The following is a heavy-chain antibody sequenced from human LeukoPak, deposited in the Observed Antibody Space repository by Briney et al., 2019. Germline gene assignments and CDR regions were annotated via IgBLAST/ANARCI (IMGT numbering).Heavy chain of an antibody. V-gene: IGHV1-18*01. Sequence: ASVTVSCKASGYTLDRFGISWVRQAPGQGLGWLGWINPYNGKTIFGEKFQGRVIMTTDTSTSTVYMELTSLRSDDTAVYFCARDTPQHLKRFDYWGQGTLVTVSS. J-gene: IGHJ4*02. CDR2: INPYNGKT. CDR1: GYTLDRFG. CDR3: ARDTPQHLKRFDY.